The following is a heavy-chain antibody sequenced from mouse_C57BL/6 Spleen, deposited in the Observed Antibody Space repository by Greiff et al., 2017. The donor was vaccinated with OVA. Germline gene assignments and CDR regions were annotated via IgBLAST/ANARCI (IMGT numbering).Heavy chain of an antibody. CDR2: IYPSDSET. Sequence: QVQLQQPGAELVRPGSSVKLSCKASGYTFTSYWMDWVKQRPGQGLEWIGNIYPSDSETHYNQKFKDKATLTVDKSSSTAYMQLSSLTSEDSAVYYCARGGHYYGSSDVWGTGTTVTVSS. D-gene: IGHD1-1*01. V-gene: IGHV1-61*01. CDR3: ARGGHYYGSSDV. CDR1: GYTFTSYW. J-gene: IGHJ1*03.